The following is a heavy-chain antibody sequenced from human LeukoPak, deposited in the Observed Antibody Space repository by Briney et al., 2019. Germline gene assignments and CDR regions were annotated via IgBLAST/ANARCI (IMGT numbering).Heavy chain of an antibody. CDR2: IYYSGST. D-gene: IGHD2/OR15-2a*01. J-gene: IGHJ4*02. Sequence: SETLSLTCTVSGGSISSGSYYWSWIRQPAGKGLEWIGYIYYSGSTNYNPSLKSRVTISVDTPKNQFSLKVSSVTAADTAVYYCASGSSTFDFWGQGTLVTVSS. CDR3: ASGSSTFDF. V-gene: IGHV4-61*10. CDR1: GGSISSGSYY.